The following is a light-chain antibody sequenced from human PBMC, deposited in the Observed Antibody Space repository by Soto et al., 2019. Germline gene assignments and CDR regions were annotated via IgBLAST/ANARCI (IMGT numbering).Light chain of an antibody. CDR3: QQYNSYSPWT. CDR2: DAS. V-gene: IGKV1-5*01. CDR1: QSISSR. J-gene: IGKJ1*01. Sequence: DIQMTQSPSTLSASVGDRVTITCRASQSISSRLAWYQQKPGKAPKLLIYDASSLESGVPSRFSGSGSGTEFTLTISCLQPDDFATYDSQQYNSYSPWTFGQGTKVEIK.